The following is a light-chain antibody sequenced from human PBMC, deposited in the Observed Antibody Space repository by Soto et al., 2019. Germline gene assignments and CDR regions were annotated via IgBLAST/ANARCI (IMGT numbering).Light chain of an antibody. Sequence: EIVMTQSPVTLSVSPGERATLSFSASQTIRSDLAWYQQKPGQAPRLLISDASTRATGIPARFNGSGSGTDFTLTISSLQPEDFATYYCQQANSFPLTFGGGTKVDI. V-gene: IGKV3-15*01. CDR2: DAS. J-gene: IGKJ4*01. CDR3: QQANSFPLT. CDR1: QTIRSD.